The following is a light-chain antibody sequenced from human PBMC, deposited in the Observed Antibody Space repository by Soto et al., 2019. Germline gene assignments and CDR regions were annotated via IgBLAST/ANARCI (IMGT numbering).Light chain of an antibody. CDR3: QQYNSWGT. J-gene: IGKJ1*01. CDR2: YAS. CDR1: QSINRW. V-gene: IGKV1-5*01. Sequence: IQMTQSPSTLSASVGDRVTITCRASQSINRWLAWYQQRPGKAPRLLIYYASTLETGVPSRFSGSESGTEFTLTINGLQPDDFATYYCQQYNSWGTFGQGTKVEMK.